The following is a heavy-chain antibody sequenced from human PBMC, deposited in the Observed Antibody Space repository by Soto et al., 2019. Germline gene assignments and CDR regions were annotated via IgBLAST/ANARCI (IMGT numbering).Heavy chain of an antibody. V-gene: IGHV4-30-4*01. CDR2: IYYSGST. CDR1: GGSISSGDYY. Sequence: SETLSLTCTVSGGSISSGDYYWSWIRQPPGKGLEWIGYIYYSGSTYYNPSLKSRVTISVDASKNQFSLKLSSVTAADTAVYYCAREDSSGYYRAWGQGTLVTVSS. CDR3: AREDSSGYYRA. J-gene: IGHJ5*02. D-gene: IGHD3-22*01.